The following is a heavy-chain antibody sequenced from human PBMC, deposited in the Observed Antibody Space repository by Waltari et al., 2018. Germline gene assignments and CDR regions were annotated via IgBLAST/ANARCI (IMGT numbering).Heavy chain of an antibody. D-gene: IGHD3-22*01. V-gene: IGHV3-48*04. CDR3: ARDGPYYYDSSGYYLFDY. CDR2: ISSSSSTR. CDR1: GFTFSSYS. J-gene: IGHJ4*02. Sequence: EVQLVESGGGLVQPGGSLRLSCAASGFTFSSYSMNWVRQAPGKGREWVSYISSSSSTRYYADSVKGRFTISRDNAKNSLYLQMNSLRAEDTAVYYCARDGPYYYDSSGYYLFDYWGQGTLVTVSS.